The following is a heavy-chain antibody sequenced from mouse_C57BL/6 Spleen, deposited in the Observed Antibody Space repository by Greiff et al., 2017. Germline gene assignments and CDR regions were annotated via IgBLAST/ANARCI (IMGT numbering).Heavy chain of an antibody. V-gene: IGHV14-4*01. Sequence: EVQLQESGAELVRPGASVKLSCTASGFNIKDDYMHWVKQRPEQGLEWIGWIDPENGDTEYASKFQGKATITADTSSNTAYLQLSSLTSADTAVYYCTTSPYYYAMDYWGQGTSVTVSS. J-gene: IGHJ4*01. CDR2: IDPENGDT. CDR3: TTSPYYYAMDY. CDR1: GFNIKDDY.